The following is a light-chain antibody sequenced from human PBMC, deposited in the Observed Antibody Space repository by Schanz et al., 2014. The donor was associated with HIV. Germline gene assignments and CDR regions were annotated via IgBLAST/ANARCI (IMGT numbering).Light chain of an antibody. Sequence: EIVMTQSPATLYVSPGEGATLSCRASQSISNNLAWYQHKPGQAPRLLIYGAFTRATGIPVRFSGRGSGTEFTLTISGLQSEDFALYYCQQYNNWPGTFGQGTKVEIK. CDR3: QQYNNWPGT. CDR1: QSISNN. J-gene: IGKJ1*01. V-gene: IGKV3-15*01. CDR2: GAF.